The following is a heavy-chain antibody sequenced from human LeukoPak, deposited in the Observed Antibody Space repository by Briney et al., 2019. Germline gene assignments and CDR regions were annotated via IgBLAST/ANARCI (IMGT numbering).Heavy chain of an antibody. V-gene: IGHV3-30*04. Sequence: GGSLRLSCAASGFTFSSYAMHWVRQAPGKGLEWVAVISCDGSNKYYADSVKGRFTISRDNSKNTLYLQMNSLRAEDTAVYYCARAETYYYDSSGYYPDYWGQGTLVTVSS. CDR1: GFTFSSYA. CDR2: ISCDGSNK. D-gene: IGHD3-22*01. CDR3: ARAETYYYDSSGYYPDY. J-gene: IGHJ4*02.